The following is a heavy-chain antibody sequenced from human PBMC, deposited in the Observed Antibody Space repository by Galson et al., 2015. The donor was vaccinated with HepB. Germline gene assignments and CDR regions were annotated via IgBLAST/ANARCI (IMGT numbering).Heavy chain of an antibody. V-gene: IGHV3-66*02. CDR2: IYTGGST. Sequence: SLRLSCAASGFTVSSDYMNWVRQAPGKGLEWVSVIYTGGSTYYADSVKGRFTISRDYSKNMLFLQMNSLRSEDTAVYYCARDSPHYDFWRGYFDHWGQGTLVTVSS. CDR1: GFTVSSDY. CDR3: ARDSPHYDFWRGYFDH. D-gene: IGHD3-3*01. J-gene: IGHJ4*02.